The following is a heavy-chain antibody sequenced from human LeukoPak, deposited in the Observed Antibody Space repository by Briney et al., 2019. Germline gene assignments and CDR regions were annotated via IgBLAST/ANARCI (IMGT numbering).Heavy chain of an antibody. J-gene: IGHJ6*02. CDR3: ARRSMVRTVGYYYGMDV. Sequence: PSETLSLTCTVSGGSISSDYWSWVRQPPGKGLEWIGYIYYSGSTNYNPSLKSRATISVDTSKKQFSLKLSSVTAADTAVYYCARRSMVRTVGYYYGMDVWGQGTTVIVSS. CDR2: IYYSGST. CDR1: GGSISSDY. D-gene: IGHD4/OR15-4a*01. V-gene: IGHV4-59*08.